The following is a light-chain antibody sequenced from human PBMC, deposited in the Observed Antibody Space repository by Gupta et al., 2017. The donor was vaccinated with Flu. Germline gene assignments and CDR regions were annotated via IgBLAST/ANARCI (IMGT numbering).Light chain of an antibody. V-gene: IGLV1-51*02. CDR2: EDN. CDR3: GTGDSSLKTWV. Sequence: ISCSGSSSNIGIHYVSWYQQLPRTAPKFLIYEDNKRPSGIPDRFSGSKSGTSATLGITGLQTGDEADYYCGTGDSSLKTWVFGGGTKLTVL. CDR1: SSNIGIHY. J-gene: IGLJ3*02.